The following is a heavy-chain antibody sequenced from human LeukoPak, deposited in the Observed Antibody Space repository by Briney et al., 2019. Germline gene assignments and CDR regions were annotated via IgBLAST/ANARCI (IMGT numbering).Heavy chain of an antibody. D-gene: IGHD1-26*01. J-gene: IGHJ4*02. CDR2: IYHSGST. V-gene: IGHV4-4*02. CDR3: ATSTPIVGATSGLDY. Sequence: PSGTLSLTCAVSGGSISSSNWWSWVRQPPGKGLEWIGEIYHSGSTNYNPSLKSRVTISVDKSKNQFSLKLSSVTAADTAVYYCATSTPIVGATSGLDYWGQGTLVTVSS. CDR1: GGSISSSNW.